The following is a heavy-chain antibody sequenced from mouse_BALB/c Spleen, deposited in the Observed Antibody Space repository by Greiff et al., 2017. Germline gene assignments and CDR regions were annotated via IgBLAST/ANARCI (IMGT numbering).Heavy chain of an antibody. CDR2: IDPANGNT. CDR3: AREGDPPYWYFDV. CDR1: GFNIKDTY. J-gene: IGHJ1*01. V-gene: IGHV14-3*02. Sequence: EVQLHQSGAELVKPGASVKLSCTASGFNIKDTYMHWVKQRPEQGLEWIGRIDPANGNTKYDPKFQGKATITADTSSNTAYLQLSSLTSEDTAVYYCAREGDPPYWYFDVWGAGTTVTVSS.